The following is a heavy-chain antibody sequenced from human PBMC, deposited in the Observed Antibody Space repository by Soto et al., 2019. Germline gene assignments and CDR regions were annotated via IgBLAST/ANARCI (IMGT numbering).Heavy chain of an antibody. CDR3: ARRYGASFDY. J-gene: IGHJ4*02. CDR1: GGSISSYY. D-gene: IGHD4-17*01. Sequence: SETLSLTCTVSGGSISSYYWSWIRQPPGKGLEWIGYIYYSGSTNYNPSLKSRVTISVDTSKNQFSLKLSAVTAADTAVYYCARRYGASFDYWGQGTLVTVSS. CDR2: IYYSGST. V-gene: IGHV4-59*01.